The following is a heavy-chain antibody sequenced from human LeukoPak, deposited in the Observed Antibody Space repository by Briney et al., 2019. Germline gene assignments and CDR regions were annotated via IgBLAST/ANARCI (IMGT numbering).Heavy chain of an antibody. CDR2: INPADSSC. V-gene: IGHV5-51*01. Sequence: GGSLKISCTGSGYTFNKLWMVWVRPRTGKGLEWLGSINPADSSCEYNPCLQGLVSLSAVHFISSAYLQSSGLEASDTPKYYCAIVYNSGWGLLYWGPGAQVTVSS. CDR1: GYTFNKLW. J-gene: IGHJ4*02. CDR3: AIVYNSGWGLLY. D-gene: IGHD5-12*01.